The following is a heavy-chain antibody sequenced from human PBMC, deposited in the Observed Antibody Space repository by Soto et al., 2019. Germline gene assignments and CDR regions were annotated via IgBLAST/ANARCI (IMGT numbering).Heavy chain of an antibody. J-gene: IGHJ5*02. CDR2: IYASGTT. D-gene: IGHD3-16*01. CDR1: GSPINGFF. V-gene: IGHV4-4*07. CDR3: VRDGSKTLREWFDP. Sequence: QVQLLESGPGLVKPSETLALTCNVSGSPINGFFWSWVRQPAGKGLEWIGRIYASGTTDFNPSLNRRVRMSVDVSKKQVFLTLTAVSAADTAVYYCVRDGSKTLREWFDPWGGGLSVTVSS.